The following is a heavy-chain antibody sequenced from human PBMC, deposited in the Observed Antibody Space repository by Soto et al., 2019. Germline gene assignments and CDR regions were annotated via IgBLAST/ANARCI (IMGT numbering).Heavy chain of an antibody. V-gene: IGHV3-11*01. CDR2: ISSSGSTI. CDR1: GFTFSDYY. J-gene: IGHJ6*02. D-gene: IGHD5-18*01. Sequence: QVQLVESGGGLVKPGGSLRLSCAASGFTFSDYYMSWIRQAPGKGLAWVSYISSSGSTIYYADSVKGRFTISRDNAENSLYLQMNSLRAEDTAVYYCARFADEGSWIRIWSGRGYYGMGVWGQGTTVTVSS. CDR3: ARFADEGSWIRIWSGRGYYGMGV.